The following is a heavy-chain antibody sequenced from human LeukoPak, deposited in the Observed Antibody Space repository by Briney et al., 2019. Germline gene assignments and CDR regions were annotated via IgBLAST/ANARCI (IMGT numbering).Heavy chain of an antibody. CDR3: ARSRSGWSYKLDY. CDR2: ISSSSSYI. Sequence: GSLRLSCAASGFTFSSYSMNWVRQAPGKELEWVSSISSSSSYIYYADSVKGRFTISRDNAKNSLYLQMNSLRAEDTAVYYCARSRSGWSYKLDYWGQGTLVTVSS. V-gene: IGHV3-21*01. CDR1: GFTFSSYS. D-gene: IGHD6-19*01. J-gene: IGHJ4*02.